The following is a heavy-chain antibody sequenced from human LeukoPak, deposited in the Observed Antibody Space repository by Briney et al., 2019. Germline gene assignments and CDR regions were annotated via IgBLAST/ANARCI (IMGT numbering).Heavy chain of an antibody. CDR1: GSSFTSYW. CDR3: ATTRGWPGYFQH. V-gene: IGHV5-51*01. Sequence: GGSLEISCQGSGSSFTSYWIGWVGRMPGKGLEGRGIIYPGDSDTRYSPSFQGQVTISADKSISTAYLQWSSLQASDTAMYYCATTRGWPGYFQHWGQGTLVTVSS. J-gene: IGHJ1*01. D-gene: IGHD6-19*01. CDR2: IYPGDSDT.